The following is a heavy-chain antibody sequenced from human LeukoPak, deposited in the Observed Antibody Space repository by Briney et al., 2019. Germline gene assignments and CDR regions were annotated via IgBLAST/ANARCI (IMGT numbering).Heavy chain of an antibody. D-gene: IGHD3-16*02. J-gene: IGHJ4*02. V-gene: IGHV4-34*01. Sequence: TPETLSLTCAVYGGSFSGYYWSWIGQPPRKGPEWIGEINHRGSTNYKQSLMSRVTISVDTSKNQFSLKLSSVTAADTAVYYCARGQPSIRYYDYVWGSYRYTVDFDYWGQGTLVTVSS. CDR2: INHRGST. CDR3: ARGQPSIRYYDYVWGSYRYTVDFDY. CDR1: GGSFSGYY.